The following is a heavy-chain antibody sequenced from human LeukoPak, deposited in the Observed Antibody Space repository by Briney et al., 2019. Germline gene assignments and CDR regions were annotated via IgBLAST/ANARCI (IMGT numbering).Heavy chain of an antibody. CDR2: ISPTLGTT. D-gene: IGHD5-12*01. J-gene: IGHJ3*02. CDR1: GGTLSNYA. V-gene: IGHV1-69*15. Sequence: APVKVSCRASGGTLSNYASSWGRKGHGEGLEWMGRISPTLGTTNYAQKLQGRVTITANDTTNTAYMELPSLTSEDTVVYHCARGRYSGYTKGAFDSWGQATMVIVSS. CDR3: ARGRYSGYTKGAFDS.